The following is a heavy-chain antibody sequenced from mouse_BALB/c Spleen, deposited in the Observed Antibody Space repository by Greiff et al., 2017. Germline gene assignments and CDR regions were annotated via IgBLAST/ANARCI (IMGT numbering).Heavy chain of an antibody. Sequence: QVQLQQSGAELVKPGASVKLSCKASGYTFTSYWMHWVKQRPGQGLEWIGEINPSNGRTNYNEKFKSKATLTVDKSSSTAYMQLSSLTSEDSAVYYCARSEYYGSSYGYFDVWGAGTTVTVSS. CDR1: GYTFTSYW. CDR2: INPSNGRT. CDR3: ARSEYYGSSYGYFDV. V-gene: IGHV1S81*02. J-gene: IGHJ1*01. D-gene: IGHD1-1*01.